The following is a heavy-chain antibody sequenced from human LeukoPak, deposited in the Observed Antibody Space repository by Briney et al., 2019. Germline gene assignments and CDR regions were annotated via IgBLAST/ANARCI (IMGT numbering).Heavy chain of an antibody. J-gene: IGHJ4*02. CDR2: INPNTGGT. CDR3: AREAADSSVCDF. CDR1: GYTFTAHY. Sequence: ASVKVSCKASGYTFTAHYIHWMRQAPGGGLEWVGWINPNTGGTEFAQNVQGRVTMTRDTSINTVYMELNRLTSDDTAVFYCAREAADSSVCDFWGQGSLVTVSS. D-gene: IGHD2-8*01. V-gene: IGHV1-2*02.